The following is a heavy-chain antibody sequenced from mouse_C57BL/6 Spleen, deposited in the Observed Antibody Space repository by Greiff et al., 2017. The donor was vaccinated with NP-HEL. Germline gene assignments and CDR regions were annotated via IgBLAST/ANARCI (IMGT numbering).Heavy chain of an antibody. V-gene: IGHV5-17*01. J-gene: IGHJ1*03. D-gene: IGHD1-1*01. CDR3: AKPLIFSTGYFDV. CDR1: GFTFSDYG. CDR2: ISSGSSTI. Sequence: EVHLVESGGGLVKPGGSLKLSCAASGFTFSDYGMHWVRQAPEKGLEWVAYISSGSSTIYYADTVKGRFTISRDNAKNTLFLQMTSLRSEDTAMYYCAKPLIFSTGYFDVWGTGTTVTVSS.